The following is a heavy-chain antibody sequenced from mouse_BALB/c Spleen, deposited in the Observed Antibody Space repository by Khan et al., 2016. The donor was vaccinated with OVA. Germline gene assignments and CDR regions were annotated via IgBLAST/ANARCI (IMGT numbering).Heavy chain of an antibody. CDR3: ARSVTITTVVATDFDY. J-gene: IGHJ2*01. CDR2: ISYRGCT. V-gene: IGHV3-2*02. Sequence: EVQLQESGPGLVKPSQSLSLTCTVTGYSITSDYAWNWIRQFPGNKLEWMGYISYRGCTSYNPSLKSRIPITRYSSKTQFFLQLNSVTTEDTATYYWARSVTITTVVATDFDYWGQGTTLTVSS. CDR1: GYSITSDYA. D-gene: IGHD1-1*01.